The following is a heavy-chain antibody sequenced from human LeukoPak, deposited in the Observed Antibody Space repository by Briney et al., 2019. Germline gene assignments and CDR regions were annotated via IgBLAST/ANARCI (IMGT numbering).Heavy chain of an antibody. CDR1: GFTFSSYS. CDR3: AREWNFQVAYCGGDCHLSAFDI. D-gene: IGHD2-21*02. V-gene: IGHV3-21*01. CDR2: ITRSSTYI. J-gene: IGHJ3*02. Sequence: GGSLRLSCAASGFTFSSYSMNWVRQAPGKGLEWVSSITRSSTYIYYADSVKGRFTISKDNAKNSLYLQMNSLRAEDTAVYYCAREWNFQVAYCGGDCHLSAFDIWGQGPMVTVSS.